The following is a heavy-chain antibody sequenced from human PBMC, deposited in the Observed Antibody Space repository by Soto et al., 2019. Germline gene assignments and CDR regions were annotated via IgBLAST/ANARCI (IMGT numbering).Heavy chain of an antibody. D-gene: IGHD2-15*01. Sequence: EVQLVESGGGLVQPGGSLRLSCAASGFTFSSYSMNWVRQAPGKGLEWVSYISSSSSTIYYADSVKGRFTISRDNAKNSLYLQMNSLRAEDTAVYYCARDRGYCSGGSCYSNYWGQGPLVTVSS. CDR2: ISSSSSTI. V-gene: IGHV3-48*01. CDR3: ARDRGYCSGGSCYSNY. J-gene: IGHJ4*02. CDR1: GFTFSSYS.